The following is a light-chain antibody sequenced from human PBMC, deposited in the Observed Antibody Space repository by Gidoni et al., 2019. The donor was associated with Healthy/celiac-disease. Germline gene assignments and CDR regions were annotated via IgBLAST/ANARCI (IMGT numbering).Light chain of an antibody. V-gene: IGKV3-15*01. CDR2: GAS. Sequence: EIVMTQSTATLSVSPGESATLSCRASQRVRSNLAWYQQKPGQAPRPLIYGASTRATGIPARFSGSGSGTEFSLTISSLQSEDFAFYYCQQYNNWPPNTFGQGTKLEIK. J-gene: IGKJ2*01. CDR3: QQYNNWPPNT. CDR1: QRVRSN.